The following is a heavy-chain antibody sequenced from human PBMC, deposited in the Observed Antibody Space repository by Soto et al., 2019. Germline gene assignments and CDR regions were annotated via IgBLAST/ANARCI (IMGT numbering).Heavy chain of an antibody. V-gene: IGHV4-59*01. CDR2: IFYSGST. CDR3: AGVLVPAAIGYYYGMDV. CDR1: GGSIGSSY. J-gene: IGHJ6*02. D-gene: IGHD2-2*02. Sequence: PSETLSLTCTVSGGSIGSSYWSWIRQPPGKGLEWIGYIFYSGSTNYNPSLKSRVTISVDTSKNQFSLKLSSVTAADMAVYYCAGVLVPAAIGYYYGMDVWGQGTTFTVSS.